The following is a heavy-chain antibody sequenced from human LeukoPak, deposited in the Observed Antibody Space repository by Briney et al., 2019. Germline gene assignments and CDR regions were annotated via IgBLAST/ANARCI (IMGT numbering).Heavy chain of an antibody. D-gene: IGHD6-13*01. CDR2: IYYSGST. CDR1: GGSISSGDYY. V-gene: IGHV4-30-4*01. J-gene: IGHJ6*02. Sequence: SQALSLTCTVSGGSISSGDYYWSWIRQPPGKGLEWIGYIYYSGSTNYNPSLKSRVTISVDTSKNQFSLKLSSVTAADTAVYYCARVLFARSWYSQVFEAPYYYYGMDVWGQGTTVTVSS. CDR3: ARVLFARSWYSQVFEAPYYYYGMDV.